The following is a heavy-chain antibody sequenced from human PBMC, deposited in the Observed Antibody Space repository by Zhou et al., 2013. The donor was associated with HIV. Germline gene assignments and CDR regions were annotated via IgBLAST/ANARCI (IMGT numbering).Heavy chain of an antibody. CDR3: ARWAVAVTAHNYGMDV. J-gene: IGHJ6*02. D-gene: IGHD2-21*02. Sequence: QAQLVQSAGEMKKPGASVRVSCKASGYNFGSYGISWVRQAPGQGLEWMGWISAYNGKTNYAQKLQGRVTMTTDKSTSTAYMELRSLRSDDTAVYYCARWAVAVTAHNYGMDVWGQGTTVTVSS. V-gene: IGHV1-18*01. CDR2: ISAYNGKT. CDR1: GYNFGSYG.